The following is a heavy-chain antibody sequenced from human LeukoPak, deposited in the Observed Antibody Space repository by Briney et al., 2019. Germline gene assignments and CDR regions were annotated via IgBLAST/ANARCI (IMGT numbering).Heavy chain of an antibody. J-gene: IGHJ4*02. Sequence: KPSETLSLTCTVSGYSISSGYYWGWIRQPPGKGLEWIGSIYHSGSTYYNPSLKSRVTISVDTSKNQFSLKLSSVTAADTAVYYCARMDGSGGYYNDWGQGTLVTVSS. D-gene: IGHD3-10*01. CDR2: IYHSGST. V-gene: IGHV4-38-2*02. CDR1: GYSISSGYY. CDR3: ARMDGSGGYYND.